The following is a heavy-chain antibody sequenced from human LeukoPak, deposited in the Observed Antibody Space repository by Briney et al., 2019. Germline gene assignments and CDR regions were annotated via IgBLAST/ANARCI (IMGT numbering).Heavy chain of an antibody. V-gene: IGHV4-59*01. CDR3: ASQVGAVDY. Sequence: SETLSLTCIVSGGSISSYYWSWIRQPPGKGLEWIGYIYYSGSTNYNPSLKSRVTISVDTSKNQFSLKLSSVTAADTAVYYCASQVGAVDYWGQGTLVTVSS. D-gene: IGHD1-26*01. CDR2: IYYSGST. CDR1: GGSISSYY. J-gene: IGHJ4*02.